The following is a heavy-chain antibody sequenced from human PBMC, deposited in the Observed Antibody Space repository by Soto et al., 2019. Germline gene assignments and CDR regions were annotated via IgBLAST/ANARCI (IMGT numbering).Heavy chain of an antibody. CDR3: ARASGCSGDSCAFDP. D-gene: IGHD2-15*01. CDR2: VYNGNT. J-gene: IGHJ5*02. CDR1: GGSISGYY. Sequence: SETLSLTCTISGGSISGYYWTWIRQSPGKGLEYIGYVYNGNTNYNPSLNSRVTISVDTSKNQFSLKLSSVTAADTAVYYCARASGCSGDSCAFDPWGQGTLVTVSS. V-gene: IGHV4-59*01.